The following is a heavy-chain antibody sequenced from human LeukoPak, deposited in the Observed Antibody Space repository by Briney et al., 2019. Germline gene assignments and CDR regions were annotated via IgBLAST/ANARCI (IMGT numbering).Heavy chain of an antibody. CDR1: GFTFSSYS. CDR3: ARTMLDLWNYPAEGGYFDY. CDR2: ISSSSSYI. V-gene: IGHV3-21*01. J-gene: IGHJ4*02. Sequence: GGSLRLSCAASGFTFSSYSMNWVRQAPGKGLEWVSSISSSSSYIYYADSVKGRFTISRDNAKNSLYLQMNSLRAEDTAVYYCARTMLDLWNYPAEGGYFDYWGQGTLVTVSS. D-gene: IGHD1-7*01.